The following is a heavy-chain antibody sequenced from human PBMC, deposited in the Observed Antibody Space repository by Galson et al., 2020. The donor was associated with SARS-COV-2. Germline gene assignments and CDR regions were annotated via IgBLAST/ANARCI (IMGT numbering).Heavy chain of an antibody. CDR2: ISYDGSNK. D-gene: IGHD2-21*02. CDR3: AREWYCGGDCYSTFDD. Sequence: GEYLKISCAASGFTFSSYAMHWVRQAPGKGLEWVAVISYDGSNKYYADPVKGQFTISSDNSKNTLYLQLNSLRAEDTGVYYCAREWYCGGDCYSTFDDWGQGTLVTVSS. J-gene: IGHJ4*02. CDR1: GFTFSSYA. V-gene: IGHV3-30*04.